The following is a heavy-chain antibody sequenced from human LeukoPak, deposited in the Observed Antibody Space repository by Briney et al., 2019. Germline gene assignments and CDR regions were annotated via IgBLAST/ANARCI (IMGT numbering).Heavy chain of an antibody. J-gene: IGHJ4*02. CDR3: ARVRGSYYDSRDC. CDR1: GFTFSSYT. CDR2: ITGTSSNM. D-gene: IGHD3-22*01. Sequence: GGSLRLSCAASGFTFSSYTMTWVRQAPGKGLEWVSSITGTSSNMYYADLVRGRFTISRDNAKNSLYLQMNSLRAEDTAVYYCARVRGSYYDSRDCWGQGTLVTVSS. V-gene: IGHV3-21*01.